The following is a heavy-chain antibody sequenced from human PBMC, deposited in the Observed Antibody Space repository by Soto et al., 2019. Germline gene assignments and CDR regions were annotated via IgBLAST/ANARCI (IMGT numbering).Heavy chain of an antibody. J-gene: IGHJ4*02. V-gene: IGHV1-18*04. CDR3: ARERRHIVDPFDY. Sequence: ASVKVSCKASGYTFTSYGISWVRQAPGQGLEWMGWISAYNANTNYAQKLQGRVTMNTETSTSTPYMELRSLRSDDTAVYYCARERRHIVDPFDYWGQGTLVPFSP. CDR1: GYTFTSYG. CDR2: ISAYNANT. D-gene: IGHD3-22*01.